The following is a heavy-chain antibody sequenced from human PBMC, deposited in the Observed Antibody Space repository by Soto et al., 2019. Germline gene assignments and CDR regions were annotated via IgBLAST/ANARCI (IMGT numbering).Heavy chain of an antibody. CDR3: ARERSYSNYLLTGFDP. V-gene: IGHV3-33*01. CDR1: GFTFSSYG. D-gene: IGHD4-4*01. J-gene: IGHJ5*02. Sequence: GGSLRLSCAASGFTFSSYGMHWVRQAPGKGLEWVAVIWYDGSNKYYADSVKGRFTISRDNSKNTLYLQMNSLRAEDTAVYYCARERSYSNYLLTGFDPWGQGTLVTVSS. CDR2: IWYDGSNK.